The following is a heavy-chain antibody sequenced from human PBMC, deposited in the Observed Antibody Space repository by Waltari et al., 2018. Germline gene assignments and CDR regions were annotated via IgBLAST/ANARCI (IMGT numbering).Heavy chain of an antibody. D-gene: IGHD6-13*01. Sequence: QVQLVQSGAAVKRPWSSVTVSCTSSGGTFNRYAISWVRQAPGQGLEWVGGVIPILGGGNYAQKFRGRVTITADESTDTAYMELSSLRSEDTAIYYCAKDHAAMKYSSTFDYWGQGTLVIVSS. CDR3: AKDHAAMKYSSTFDY. CDR2: VIPILGGG. J-gene: IGHJ4*02. V-gene: IGHV1-69*11. CDR1: GGTFNRYA.